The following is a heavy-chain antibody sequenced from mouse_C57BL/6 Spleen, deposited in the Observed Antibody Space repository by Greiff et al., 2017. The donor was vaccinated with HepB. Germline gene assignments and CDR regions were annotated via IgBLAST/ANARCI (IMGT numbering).Heavy chain of an antibody. Sequence: QVQLQQSGAELVRPGASVTLSCKASGYTFTDYEMHWVKQTPVHGLEWIGAIDPETGGTAYNQKFKGKAILTADKSSSTAYMELRSLTSEDSAVYYCTRGGYYGSSAMDYWGQGTSVTVSS. CDR1: GYTFTDYE. CDR2: IDPETGGT. D-gene: IGHD1-1*01. CDR3: TRGGYYGSSAMDY. V-gene: IGHV1-15*01. J-gene: IGHJ4*01.